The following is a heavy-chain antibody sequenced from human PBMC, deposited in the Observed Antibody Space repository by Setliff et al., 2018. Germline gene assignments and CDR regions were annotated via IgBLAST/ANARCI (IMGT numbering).Heavy chain of an antibody. CDR3: ARDILGSFSY. CDR2: IRQDGTNK. J-gene: IGHJ4*02. Sequence: SCKASGFTISNYWMAWVRQAPGKGLEWVADIRQDGTNKYYVDSVKGRFTISRDNAKNSVYLQMNSLRAEDTAVYYCARDILGSFSYWGQGTLVTVSS. V-gene: IGHV3-7*03. D-gene: IGHD2-15*01. CDR1: GFTISNYW.